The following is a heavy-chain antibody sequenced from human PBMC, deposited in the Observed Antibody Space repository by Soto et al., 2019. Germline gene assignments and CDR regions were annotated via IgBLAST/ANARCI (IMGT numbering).Heavy chain of an antibody. V-gene: IGHV1-2*04. CDR1: GYTFTGFY. D-gene: IGHD4-17*01. CDR3: ASGGSTVTREFDY. Sequence: QVQLVQSGAEVKKPGASVKVSCKASGYTFTGFYMHWVRQAPGQGLEWMGWINPNSGDTEYAQNFQGWVTRTRDTSISTAYMVLNRLKSDDTAVYYCASGGSTVTREFDYRVQGTLVSVSS. CDR2: INPNSGDT. J-gene: IGHJ4*02.